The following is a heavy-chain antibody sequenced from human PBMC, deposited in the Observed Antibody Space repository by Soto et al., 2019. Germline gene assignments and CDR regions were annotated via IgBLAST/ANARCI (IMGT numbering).Heavy chain of an antibody. CDR2: IHYRGST. V-gene: IGHV4-39*01. CDR3: SRHAPPGVSAPFSF. CDR1: GDSISSSLHY. D-gene: IGHD2-8*01. J-gene: IGHJ1*01. Sequence: PSETLSLTCTVSGDSISSSLHYWAWIRQSPGKGLEWIGSIHYRGSTYYNPSLTSRVTISLDTPKNQVSLQLTSVTAADTARYFCSRHAPPGVSAPFSFWGQGTPVNVSS.